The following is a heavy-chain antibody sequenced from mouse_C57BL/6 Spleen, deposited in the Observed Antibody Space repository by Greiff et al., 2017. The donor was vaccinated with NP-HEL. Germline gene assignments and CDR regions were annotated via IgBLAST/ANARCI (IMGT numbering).Heavy chain of an antibody. Sequence: VQLQQSGAELARPGASVKMSCKASGYTFTSYTMHWVKQRPGQGLEWIGYINPSSGYTKYNQKFKDKATLTADKSSSTAYMQLSSLTSEDSAVYYCARSEYGSSARAMDYWGQGTSVTVSS. D-gene: IGHD1-1*01. J-gene: IGHJ4*01. CDR1: GYTFTSYT. CDR3: ARSEYGSSARAMDY. CDR2: INPSSGYT. V-gene: IGHV1-4*01.